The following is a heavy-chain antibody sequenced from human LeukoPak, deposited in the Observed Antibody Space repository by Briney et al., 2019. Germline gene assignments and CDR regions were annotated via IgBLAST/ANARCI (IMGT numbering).Heavy chain of an antibody. CDR2: ISYDGSNI. D-gene: IGHD2-21*02. CDR1: GFTFSSYT. Sequence: PGRSLRLSCAASGFTFSSYTMHWVRQAPGKGLEWVALISYDGSNIYYADSVKGRFTISRDNSRNTLYLQMNSLRADDTAVYYCARGYSSRAGTTDCCPLDYWGQGTLVTVSS. V-gene: IGHV3-30-3*01. J-gene: IGHJ4*02. CDR3: ARGYSSRAGTTDCCPLDY.